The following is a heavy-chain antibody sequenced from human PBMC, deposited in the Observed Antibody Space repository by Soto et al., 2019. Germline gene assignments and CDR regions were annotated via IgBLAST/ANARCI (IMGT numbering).Heavy chain of an antibody. Sequence: SETLSLTCTVSGGSISSYYWGWIRQPPGKGLEWIGYIYYSGSTNYNPSLKSRVTISVDTSKNQFSLKLSSVTAADTAVYYCARGGFDYGDYFFDYWGQGTLVTVSS. J-gene: IGHJ4*02. CDR1: GGSISSYY. V-gene: IGHV4-59*01. CDR2: IYYSGST. CDR3: ARGGFDYGDYFFDY. D-gene: IGHD4-17*01.